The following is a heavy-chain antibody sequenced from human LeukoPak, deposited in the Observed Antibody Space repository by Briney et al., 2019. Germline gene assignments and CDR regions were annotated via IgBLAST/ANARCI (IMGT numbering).Heavy chain of an antibody. V-gene: IGHV1-2*02. D-gene: IGHD1-1*01. J-gene: IGHJ4*02. Sequence: ASVTVSCKASGYTFTDHYIHWVRQAPGQGPEWMGWINLNTGDTGCAQKFQDRVTLTRDTSITTAYMEVGSLTSDDTAVYYCVWNPFMWAFDFWGQGTLVAVSS. CDR1: GYTFTDHY. CDR3: VWNPFMWAFDF. CDR2: INLNTGDT.